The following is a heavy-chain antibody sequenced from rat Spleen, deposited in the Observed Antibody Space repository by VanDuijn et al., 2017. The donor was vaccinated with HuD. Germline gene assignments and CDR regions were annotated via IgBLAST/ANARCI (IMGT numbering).Heavy chain of an antibody. CDR2: ITTGGGI. V-gene: IGHV5S23*01. D-gene: IGHD1-9*01. J-gene: IGHJ2*01. CDR1: GFTFSNYD. Sequence: EVQLVESGGGLVQPGRSLKLSCAASGFTFSNYDMAWVRQAPTKGLEWVASITTGGGIYYPDSVKGRFTISRDNAKSTLYLQMDSLRSEDTASYYCVRHGYTRYYFDYWGQGVMVTVSS. CDR3: VRHGYTRYYFDY.